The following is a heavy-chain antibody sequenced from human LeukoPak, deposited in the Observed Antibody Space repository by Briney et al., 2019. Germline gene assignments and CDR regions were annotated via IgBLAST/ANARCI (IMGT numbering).Heavy chain of an antibody. CDR1: GGSISSSSYY. J-gene: IGHJ4*02. CDR3: ARRPEGYFDY. Sequence: SETLSLTCTVSGGSISSSSYYWGWIRQPPGKGLEWIGSIYYSGTTYYNPSLKSRVTISVDTSKNEFSLNLSSVTAADTAVYYWARRPEGYFDYWGQGTLVTVSS. D-gene: IGHD1-14*01. V-gene: IGHV4-39*01. CDR2: IYYSGTT.